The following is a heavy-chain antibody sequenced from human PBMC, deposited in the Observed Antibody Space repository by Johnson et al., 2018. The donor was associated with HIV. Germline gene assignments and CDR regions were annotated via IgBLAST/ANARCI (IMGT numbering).Heavy chain of an antibody. CDR3: AREGRLGSYLGGVAFDI. CDR1: GFTFDDYG. V-gene: IGHV3-66*02. CDR2: IYSGGST. Sequence: VQLVESGGGVVRPGGSLRLSCAASGFTFDDYGMSWVRQAPGKGLEWVSVIYSGGSTYYADSVKGRFTISRDNSKNTLYLQMNSLRAEDTAVYYCAREGRLGSYLGGVAFDIWGQGTMVAVSS. J-gene: IGHJ3*02. D-gene: IGHD1-26*01.